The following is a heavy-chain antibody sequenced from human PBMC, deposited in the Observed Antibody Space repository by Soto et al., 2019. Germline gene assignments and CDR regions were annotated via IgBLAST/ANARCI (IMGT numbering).Heavy chain of an antibody. CDR2: ISPGDSDT. J-gene: IGHJ4*02. Sequence: EGQLVRSGAELKKPGEALKISCKGSGYSFTTYWIAWVRQMPGKGLEWMGIISPGDSDTKYSPSFQGQVTFSADKSISTAYLQWSSLKASDTAMYYCARVSPRGYSSGWGDLWGQGTLVIVSS. V-gene: IGHV5-51*03. CDR1: GYSFTTYW. D-gene: IGHD6-19*01. CDR3: ARVSPRGYSSGWGDL.